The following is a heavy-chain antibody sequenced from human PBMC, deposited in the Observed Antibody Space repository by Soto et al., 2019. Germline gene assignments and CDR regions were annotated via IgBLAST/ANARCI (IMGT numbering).Heavy chain of an antibody. CDR2: IFPDDSDT. CDR1: GFSFTTYW. D-gene: IGHD2-21*01. V-gene: IGHV5-51*01. Sequence: PXESLKLSWQSSGFSFTTYWIAWVRQMPGKGLEWMGVIFPDDSDTRYSPSFQGQVTISADKSITTAYLQWSSLKASDTAIYYCARTGKAYDRSFWFDPWGQGTLVTVSS. CDR3: ARTGKAYDRSFWFDP. J-gene: IGHJ5*02.